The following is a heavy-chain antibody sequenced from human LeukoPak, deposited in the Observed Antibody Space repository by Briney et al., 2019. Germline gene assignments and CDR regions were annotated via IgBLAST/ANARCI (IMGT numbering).Heavy chain of an antibody. Sequence: GGSLRLSCAASGFTFDDYGMHWVRQAPGKGLKWVSFISWDGVNTFYADSVKGRFTISRDNSKNTLYLQMNSLRAEDTAVYYCAREWRGPRHPDAFDIWGQGTMVTVSS. CDR2: ISWDGVNT. CDR1: GFTFDDYG. D-gene: IGHD3-10*01. J-gene: IGHJ3*02. CDR3: AREWRGPRHPDAFDI. V-gene: IGHV3-43D*03.